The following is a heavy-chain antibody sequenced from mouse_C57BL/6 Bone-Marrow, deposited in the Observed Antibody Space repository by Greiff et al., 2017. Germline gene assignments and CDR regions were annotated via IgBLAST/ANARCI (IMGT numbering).Heavy chain of an antibody. CDR2: IYPGNSDT. Sequence: EVQLQQSGTVLARPGASVKMSCKTSGYTFTSYWMHWVKQRPGQGLEWIGAIYPGNSDTSYNQKFKGKAKLTAVTSASTAYMELSSLTNEDSAVYYCTKDYCGSSRAGCAYWGQGTLVTVSA. CDR3: TKDYCGSSRAGCAY. D-gene: IGHD1-1*01. CDR1: GYTFTSYW. J-gene: IGHJ3*01. V-gene: IGHV1-5*01.